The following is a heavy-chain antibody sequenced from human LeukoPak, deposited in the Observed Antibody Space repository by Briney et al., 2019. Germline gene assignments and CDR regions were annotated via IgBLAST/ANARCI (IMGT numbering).Heavy chain of an antibody. J-gene: IGHJ6*03. Sequence: ASVKVSCKASGYTFTSYGISWVRQAPGQELEWMGWISAYNGNTNYAQKFQGRVTITADESTSTAYMELSSLRSEDTAVYYCARGTYSSSWYRYYYYYYMDVWGKGTTVTISS. CDR1: GYTFTSYG. V-gene: IGHV1-18*01. CDR3: ARGTYSSSWYRYYYYYYMDV. D-gene: IGHD6-13*01. CDR2: ISAYNGNT.